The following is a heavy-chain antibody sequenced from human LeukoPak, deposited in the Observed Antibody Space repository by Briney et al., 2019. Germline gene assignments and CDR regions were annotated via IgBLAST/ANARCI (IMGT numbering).Heavy chain of an antibody. CDR2: ISGSGGST. J-gene: IGHJ4*02. CDR3: AKDRGGFGLPYFGWSFDY. CDR1: GFTFSNYA. V-gene: IGHV3-23*01. Sequence: PGGSLRLSCAASGFTFSNYAMSWVRQAPGKGLEWVSAISGSGGSTYYADSVKGRFTISRDISKNTLYLQMNSLRAEDTAVYYCAKDRGGFGLPYFGWSFDYWGQGTLVTVSS. D-gene: IGHD3-9*01.